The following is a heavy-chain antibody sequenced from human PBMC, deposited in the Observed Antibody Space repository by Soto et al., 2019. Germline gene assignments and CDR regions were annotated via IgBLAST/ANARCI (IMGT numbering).Heavy chain of an antibody. CDR3: AHNILPFQELYYFDY. V-gene: IGHV2-5*02. Sequence: QITLKESGPTLVKPTQTLTLTCTFSGFSLNTTGVGVGWVRQPPGKALQWLALIYWDDDRHYSPSLKSRLTITKDTSKNQGVLTMTNIDPVDTATYYCAHNILPFQELYYFDYWGQGTLVTGSS. D-gene: IGHD3-10*01. CDR2: IYWDDDR. J-gene: IGHJ4*02. CDR1: GFSLNTTGVG.